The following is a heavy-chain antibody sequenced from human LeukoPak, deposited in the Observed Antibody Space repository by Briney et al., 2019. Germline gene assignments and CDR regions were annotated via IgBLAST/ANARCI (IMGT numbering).Heavy chain of an antibody. CDR3: AFGGTIRCWDF. V-gene: IGHV3-23*01. D-gene: IGHD3-16*01. J-gene: IGHJ4*02. CDR2: ISGSGGST. CDR1: GFTFSSYA. Sequence: GGSLRLSCAASGFTFSSYAMSWVRQAPGKGLEWVSAISGSGGSTYYADSVKGRFTISRDNSKNTLYLQMNNLRAEDTAVYHCAFGGTIRCWDFWGQGSLVTVSS.